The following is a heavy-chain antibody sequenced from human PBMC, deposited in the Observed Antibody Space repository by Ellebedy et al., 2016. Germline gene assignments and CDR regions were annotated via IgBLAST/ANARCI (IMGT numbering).Heavy chain of an antibody. CDR3: VRETWVLDDGYSSTYHYYGLDV. CDR2: IPDSGGNT. CDR1: GFTFGSYA. D-gene: IGHD5-24*01. V-gene: IGHV3-23*01. Sequence: GESLKISXAASGFTFGSYAMSWVRQAPGKGLESVSVIPDSGGNTNYPDSVKGRFTISRDNAKKSLYLQMNSLRAEDTAGYYCVRETWVLDDGYSSTYHYYGLDVWGQGTTVTVSS. J-gene: IGHJ6*02.